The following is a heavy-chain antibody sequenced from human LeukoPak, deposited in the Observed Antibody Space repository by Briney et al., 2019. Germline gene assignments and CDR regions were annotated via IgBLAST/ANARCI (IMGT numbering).Heavy chain of an antibody. Sequence: GGSLRLSCAASGFTFRTYGSSWVRQAPGKRLEWVASINQGGSETYYVESVKGRFTISRDNAMNSFFLQMNSLRAEDTAVYYCARLIGDRTIYDYWGQGTLVTVSS. J-gene: IGHJ4*02. V-gene: IGHV3-7*01. CDR1: GFTFRTYG. CDR3: ARLIGDRTIYDY. CDR2: INQGGSET. D-gene: IGHD6-6*01.